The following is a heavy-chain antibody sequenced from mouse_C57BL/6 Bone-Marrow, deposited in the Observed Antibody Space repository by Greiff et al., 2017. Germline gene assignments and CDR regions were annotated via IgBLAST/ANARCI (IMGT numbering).Heavy chain of an antibody. J-gene: IGHJ4*01. V-gene: IGHV5-16*01. CDR2: INYDGSST. CDR1: GFTFRDYY. D-gene: IGHD3-3*01. Sequence: EVMLVESEGGLVQPGSSMKLSCTASGFTFRDYYMAWVRQVPEKGLEWVANINYDGSSTYYLDSLKSRFIISRDNAKNILYLQMSSLKSEDTATYYCAREGCYYAMDYWGQGTSVTVSS. CDR3: AREGCYYAMDY.